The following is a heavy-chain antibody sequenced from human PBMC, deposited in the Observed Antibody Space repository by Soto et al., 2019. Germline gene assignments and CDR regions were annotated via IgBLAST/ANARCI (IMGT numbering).Heavy chain of an antibody. V-gene: IGHV4-31*03. CDR1: GESISSGGYY. Sequence: QVQLQESGPGLVKPSQTLSLTCSVSGESISSGGYYWSWIRHHPGKGLEWIGYIYDSESAYYNPSLKCRVTISMDTSKNHFAMRLSSVTAADTAVYYCARASSSSSASDYWGQGTLATVSS. D-gene: IGHD6-6*01. CDR2: IYDSESA. J-gene: IGHJ4*02. CDR3: ARASSSSSASDY.